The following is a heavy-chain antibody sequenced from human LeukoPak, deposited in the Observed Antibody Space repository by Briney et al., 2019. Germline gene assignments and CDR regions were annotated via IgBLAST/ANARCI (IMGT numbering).Heavy chain of an antibody. Sequence: PGGSLRLSCAASGFTVSSNYMSWVRQAPGKGLEWVSVIYSGGSTYYADSMKGRFTISRDNSKNTLYLQMNSLRAEDTAVYYCAKDGSDYYDRPYDYWGQGTLVTVSS. J-gene: IGHJ4*02. CDR1: GFTVSSNY. CDR3: AKDGSDYYDRPYDY. CDR2: IYSGGST. V-gene: IGHV3-53*01. D-gene: IGHD3-22*01.